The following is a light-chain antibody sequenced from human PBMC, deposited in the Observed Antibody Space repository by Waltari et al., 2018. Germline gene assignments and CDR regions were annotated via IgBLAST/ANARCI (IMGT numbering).Light chain of an antibody. V-gene: IGLV1-40*01. J-gene: IGLJ2*01. CDR3: QSYDSDLNAVL. CDR2: RCD. Sequence: QSVLTQPPSVSGAPGQSVTISCTGSSSNIGAGYDVHWYQQIPGSAPKVLIYRCDNRPSGVPGRFSGSKSGTSASLSVTGLHVEDEADYFCQSYDSDLNAVLFGGGTKLTVL. CDR1: SSNIGAGYD.